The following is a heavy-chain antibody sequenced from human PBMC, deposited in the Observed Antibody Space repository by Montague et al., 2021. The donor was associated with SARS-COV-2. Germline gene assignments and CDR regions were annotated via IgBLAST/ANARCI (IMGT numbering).Heavy chain of an antibody. V-gene: IGHV4-39*01. CDR3: ARRAGVVGDTMFDY. Sequence: SETLSLTCTVSGDSISSLHYYWGWIRQSPGKGLEWIGNVFYRGXTXYXXXXRXRVTISVDTSKNQFALRLRSVTATDTAIYYCARRAGVVGDTMFDYRGQGILVPVSS. CDR2: VFYRGXT. CDR1: GDSISSLHYY. J-gene: IGHJ4*01. D-gene: IGHD1-26*01.